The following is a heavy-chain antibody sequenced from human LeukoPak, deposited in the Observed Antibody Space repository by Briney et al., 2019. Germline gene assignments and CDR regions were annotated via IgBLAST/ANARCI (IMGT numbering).Heavy chain of an antibody. J-gene: IGHJ4*02. D-gene: IGHD3-22*01. CDR1: GYTFTGYY. V-gene: IGHV1-2*06. Sequence: ASVKVSCKASGYTFTGYYMHWVRQAPGQGLERVGRINPNSGGTNYAQKFQGRVTMTRDTSISTAYMELSRLRSDDTAVYYCARAETGTYYYDSSGSFDYWGQGTLVTVSS. CDR3: ARAETGTYYYDSSGSFDY. CDR2: INPNSGGT.